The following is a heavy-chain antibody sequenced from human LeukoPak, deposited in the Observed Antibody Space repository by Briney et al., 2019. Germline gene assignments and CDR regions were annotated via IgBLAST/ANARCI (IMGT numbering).Heavy chain of an antibody. CDR3: ARWDSGSYFLDY. V-gene: IGHV4-59*02. J-gene: IGHJ4*02. CDR2: IYYSGST. CDR1: GGSVSSYY. Sequence: PSETLSLTCTVSGGSVSSYYWNWIRHPPGKSLEWIGYIYYSGSTNCNPSLKSRVTISIDTSKNQFSLKLNSVTAADTAVYYCARWDSGSYFLDYWGQGTLVTVSS. D-gene: IGHD1-26*01.